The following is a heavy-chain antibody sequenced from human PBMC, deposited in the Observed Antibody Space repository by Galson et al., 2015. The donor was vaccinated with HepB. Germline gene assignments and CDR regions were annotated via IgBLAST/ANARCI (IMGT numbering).Heavy chain of an antibody. V-gene: IGHV3-48*03. Sequence: SLRLSCAASGFTFSSYNMNWVRQAPGKGLDWISYISATGTTIEYADSVKGRFIISRDNAKNSLYLQLNSLRVEDTAVYYCARDSRPTFGEPNWFDPWGQGTLVIASS. CDR2: ISATGTTI. D-gene: IGHD3-3*01. CDR1: GFTFSSYN. CDR3: ARDSRPTFGEPNWFDP. J-gene: IGHJ5*02.